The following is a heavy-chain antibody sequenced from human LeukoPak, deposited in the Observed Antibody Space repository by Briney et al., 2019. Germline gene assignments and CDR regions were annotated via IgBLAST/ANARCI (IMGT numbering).Heavy chain of an antibody. CDR2: INPNSGGT. CDR3: ARDRDSYDYVWGSYRHPLDY. D-gene: IGHD3-16*02. V-gene: IGHV1-2*02. J-gene: IGHJ4*02. CDR1: GYTFTGYY. Sequence: ASVKVSCKASGYTFTGYYMHWVRQAPGQGLEWMGWINPNSGGTNYAQKLQGRVTMTTDTSTSTAYMELRSLRSDDTAVYYCARDRDSYDYVWGSYRHPLDYWGQGTLVTVSS.